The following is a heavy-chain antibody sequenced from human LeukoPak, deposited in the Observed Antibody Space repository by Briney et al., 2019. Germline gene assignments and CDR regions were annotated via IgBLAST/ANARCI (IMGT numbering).Heavy chain of an antibody. CDR2: INWNGGST. CDR3: ARGDSSGWYLVFDY. J-gene: IGHJ4*02. Sequence: GGSLRLSCAASGFTIDDYGISWVRQAPGKGLEWVSGINWNGGSTGYADSVKGRFTISRDNAKNSLYLQMNSLRAEDTALYHCARGDSSGWYLVFDYWGQGTLVTVSS. CDR1: GFTIDDYG. V-gene: IGHV3-20*01. D-gene: IGHD6-19*01.